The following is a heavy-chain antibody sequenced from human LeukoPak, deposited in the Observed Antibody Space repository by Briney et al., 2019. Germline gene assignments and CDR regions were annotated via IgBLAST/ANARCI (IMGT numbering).Heavy chain of an antibody. CDR3: AREYSSSSIYYYYYMDV. J-gene: IGHJ6*03. D-gene: IGHD6-6*01. CDR2: IYTSGST. CDR1: GGSISSGSYY. V-gene: IGHV4-61*02. Sequence: SETLSLTCTVSGGSISSGSYYWSWIRQPAGKGLGWIGRIYTSGSTNYNPSLKSRVTISVDTSKNQFSLELSSVTAADTAVYYCAREYSSSSIYYYYYMDVWGKGTTVTVSS.